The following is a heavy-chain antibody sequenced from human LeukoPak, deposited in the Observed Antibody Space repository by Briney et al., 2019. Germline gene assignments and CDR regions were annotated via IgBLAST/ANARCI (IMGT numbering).Heavy chain of an antibody. CDR1: GFTFSDYY. V-gene: IGHV3-11*05. Sequence: GGSLRLSCAASGFTFSDYYMSWIRQAPGKGLEWVSYISSGCSHTNYADSEKGRFTISRDNAENSLYLQMNSPRAEDTAVYYCARAMAADDAFDIWGQGTMVTVSS. CDR2: ISSGCSHT. CDR3: ARAMAADDAFDI. J-gene: IGHJ3*02. D-gene: IGHD5-24*01.